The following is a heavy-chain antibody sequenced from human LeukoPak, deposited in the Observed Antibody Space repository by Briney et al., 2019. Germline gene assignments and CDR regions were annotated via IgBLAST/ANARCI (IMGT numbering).Heavy chain of an antibody. CDR3: ARLKGEFDY. V-gene: IGHV1-2*06. J-gene: IGHJ4*02. Sequence: GASVKVSCKAAGYTFTDYYLHWVRQAPGQGLEWMGRINSNSGGTNYAQKFQGRVTMTRDTSITSAYMEPSGLRSDDTAIYYCARLKGEFDYWGQGTQVTVSS. CDR2: INSNSGGT. CDR1: GYTFTDYY.